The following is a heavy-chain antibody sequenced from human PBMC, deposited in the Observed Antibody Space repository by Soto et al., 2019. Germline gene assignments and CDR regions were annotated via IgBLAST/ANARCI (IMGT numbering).Heavy chain of an antibody. CDR1: GGTFSSYT. CDR3: ARDPPGVVAATLS. CDR2: IIPILGIA. D-gene: IGHD2-15*01. Sequence: ASVKVSCKASGGTFSSYTISWVRQAPGQGLEWMGRIIPILGIANYAQKFQGRVTITADKSTSTAYMELSSLRSEDTAVYYCARDPPGVVAATLSWGQGTLVTVSS. V-gene: IGHV1-69*04. J-gene: IGHJ4*02.